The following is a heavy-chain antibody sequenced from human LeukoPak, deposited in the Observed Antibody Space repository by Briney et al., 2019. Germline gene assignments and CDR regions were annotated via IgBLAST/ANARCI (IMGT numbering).Heavy chain of an antibody. CDR1: GFTFDDYS. J-gene: IGHJ4*01. Sequence: GGYLRLYCAASGFTFDDYSMHWVRQAPGKGLEWVSGISCNSGSAGYADTVKGRFTISRDSSKNSLYLPMNGLRTEDTALYYCAKDRTYSGYAALYYWGQGTLVTVSS. CDR2: ISCNSGSA. CDR3: AKDRTYSGYAALYY. V-gene: IGHV3-9*01. D-gene: IGHD5-12*01.